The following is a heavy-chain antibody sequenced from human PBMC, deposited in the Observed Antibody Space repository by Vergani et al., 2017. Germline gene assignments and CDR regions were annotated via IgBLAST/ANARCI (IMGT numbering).Heavy chain of an antibody. V-gene: IGHV2-70*12. CDR3: ARVEYGSGSPYIVN. CDR1: GFSLSTSGVG. D-gene: IGHD3-10*01. CDR2: IDWDDDK. J-gene: IGHJ4*02. Sequence: QITLKESGPTLVKPTQTLTLTCTFSGFSLSTSGVGVGWIRQPPGKALEWLARIDWDDDKYYSTSLKTRLTISKDTSKNQVVLTMTNMDPVDTATYYCARVEYGSGSPYIVNWGQGTLVTVSS.